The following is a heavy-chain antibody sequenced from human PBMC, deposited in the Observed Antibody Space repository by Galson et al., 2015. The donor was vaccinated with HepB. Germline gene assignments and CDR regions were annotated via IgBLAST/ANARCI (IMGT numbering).Heavy chain of an antibody. V-gene: IGHV3-30*18. Sequence: SLRLSCAASGFTFSSYGMHWVRQAPGKGLEWVAVISYDGSNKYYADSVKGRFTISRDNSKNTLYLQMNSLRAEDTAVYYCAKEAGYSYGDGYYYGMDVWGQGTTVTVSS. CDR1: GFTFSSYG. J-gene: IGHJ6*02. CDR3: AKEAGYSYGDGYYYGMDV. CDR2: ISYDGSNK. D-gene: IGHD5-18*01.